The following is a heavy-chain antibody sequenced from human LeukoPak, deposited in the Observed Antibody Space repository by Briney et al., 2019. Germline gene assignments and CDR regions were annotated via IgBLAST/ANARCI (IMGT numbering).Heavy chain of an antibody. V-gene: IGHV3-33*01. CDR2: IWYDGSNK. CDR3: ARGRQGSGWYDLDY. CDR1: GFTFSSYG. Sequence: PGGSLRLSCAASGFTFSSYGMHRVRQALDKGLEWVALIWYDGSNKYYADSVRGRFTISRDNSKNTLYLQMNSLRAEDTAVYYCARGRQGSGWYDLDYWGQGTLVTVCS. J-gene: IGHJ4*02. D-gene: IGHD6-19*01.